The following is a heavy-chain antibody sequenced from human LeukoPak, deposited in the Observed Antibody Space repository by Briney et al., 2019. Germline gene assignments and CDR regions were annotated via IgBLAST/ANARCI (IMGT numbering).Heavy chain of an antibody. CDR2: ISSSSSTI. CDR3: AKRGYCSGGSCEYNWFDP. D-gene: IGHD2-15*01. V-gene: IGHV3-48*01. Sequence: GGSLRLSCVASGFTFSSYSMNWVRQAPGKGLEWISYISSSSSTIYYADSVKGRFTISRDNAKNSLYLQMNSLRAEDTAVYYCAKRGYCSGGSCEYNWFDPWGQGTLVTVSS. CDR1: GFTFSSYS. J-gene: IGHJ5*02.